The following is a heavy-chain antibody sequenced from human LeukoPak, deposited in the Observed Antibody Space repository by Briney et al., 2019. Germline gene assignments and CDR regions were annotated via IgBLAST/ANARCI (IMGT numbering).Heavy chain of an antibody. V-gene: IGHV3-21*01. CDR1: GFTFSSYS. CDR2: ISSSSSYI. CDR3: AREHGDFYYYYGMDV. D-gene: IGHD4-17*01. J-gene: IGHJ6*02. Sequence: GGSLRLSCVASGFTFSSYSMNWVRQAPGKGLEWVSSISSSSSYIYYADSVKGRFTISRDNAKNSLYLQMNSLRAEDTAVYYCAREHGDFYYYYGMDVWGQGTTVTVSS.